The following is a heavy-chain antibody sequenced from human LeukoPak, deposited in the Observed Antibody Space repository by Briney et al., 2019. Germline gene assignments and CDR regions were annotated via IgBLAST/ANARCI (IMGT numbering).Heavy chain of an antibody. J-gene: IGHJ6*04. V-gene: IGHV3-13*05. Sequence: PGGSLRLSCAASGFTFSSYDMHWVRQATGKGLEWVSAIGTAGDPNYPGSVKGRFTISRENAKNSLYLQMNSLRAGDTAVYYCARERPSYDILTGRDYYYGMDVWGKGTTVTVSS. CDR1: GFTFSSYD. CDR2: IGTAGDP. CDR3: ARERPSYDILTGRDYYYGMDV. D-gene: IGHD3-9*01.